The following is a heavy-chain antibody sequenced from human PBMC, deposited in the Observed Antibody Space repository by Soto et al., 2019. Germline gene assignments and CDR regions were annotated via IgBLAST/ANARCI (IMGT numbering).Heavy chain of an antibody. J-gene: IGHJ4*02. V-gene: IGHV3-23*01. CDR3: AKDAKTTSGWFLDS. CDR2: ITGSGVST. D-gene: IGHD6-19*01. Sequence: PGGSLRLSCAASGFTSSSYAMTWDRQAPGKGLAWVSAITGSGVSTYHADSVKGWFTISRDNSANTLYLQMNGLSAEDTAVYYCAKDAKTTSGWFLDSWGPGTLVTVSS. CDR1: GFTSSSYA.